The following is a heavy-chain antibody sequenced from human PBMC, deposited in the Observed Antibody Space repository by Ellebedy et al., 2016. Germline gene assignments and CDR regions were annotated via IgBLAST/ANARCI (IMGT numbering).Heavy chain of an antibody. J-gene: IGHJ2*01. CDR2: LSGSGPKT. D-gene: IGHD2-21*01. Sequence: GESLKISXAASGFTFKTYAMSWVRQAPGEGLEWVSTLSGSGPKTYYAGSVQGRFTISRDNSKSTLYLQMNSLRAEDTAVYYCAKHETDGDYYFDLWGRGTLVTVSS. CDR3: AKHETDGDYYFDL. CDR1: GFTFKTYA. V-gene: IGHV3-23*01.